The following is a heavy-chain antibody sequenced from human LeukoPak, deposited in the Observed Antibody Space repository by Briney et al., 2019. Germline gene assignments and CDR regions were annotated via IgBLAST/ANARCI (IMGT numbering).Heavy chain of an antibody. J-gene: IGHJ4*02. V-gene: IGHV3-23*01. CDR1: GFSFSGHT. Sequence: PGGSLRLSCAASGFSFSGHTMSWVRQAPGKGLEWVSSISGGGDSTYYADSVKGRFTISRDNSKNTLYLQMNSLRAEDTAVYYCDSPRRGDTEDYWGQGTLVTVSS. CDR3: DSPRRGDTEDY. CDR2: ISGGGDST. D-gene: IGHD5-18*01.